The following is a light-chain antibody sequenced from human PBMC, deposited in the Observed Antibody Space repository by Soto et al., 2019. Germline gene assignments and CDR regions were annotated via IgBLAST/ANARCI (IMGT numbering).Light chain of an antibody. CDR2: DVS. V-gene: IGLV2-14*01. Sequence: QSALTQPASVSGSPGQSITISCNGTRSDVGGYNFVSWYQQHPGKAPKLMIYDVSNRPSGVSNRFSGSKSGNTASLTISGLQAEDEADYYCSSYRSSSTGVFGTGTKVTVL. J-gene: IGLJ1*01. CDR3: SSYRSSSTGV. CDR1: RSDVGGYNF.